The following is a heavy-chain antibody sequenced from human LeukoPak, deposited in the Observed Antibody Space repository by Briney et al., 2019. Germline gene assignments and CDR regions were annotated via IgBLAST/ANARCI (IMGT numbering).Heavy chain of an antibody. V-gene: IGHV1-2*02. CDR3: ATIAGYCSGGSCFGKPEYFDY. D-gene: IGHD2-15*01. Sequence: GASVKVSCKASGYTFTGYYTHWVRQAPGQGLEWMGWINPNSGGTNYAQKFQGRVTMTRDTSISTAYMELSRLRSDDTAVYYCATIAGYCSGGSCFGKPEYFDYWGQGTLVTVSS. J-gene: IGHJ4*02. CDR1: GYTFTGYY. CDR2: INPNSGGT.